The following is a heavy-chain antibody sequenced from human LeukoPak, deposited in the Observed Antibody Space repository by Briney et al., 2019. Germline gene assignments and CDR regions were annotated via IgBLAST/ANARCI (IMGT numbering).Heavy chain of an antibody. V-gene: IGHV3-11*04. CDR2: ISSSGSTI. CDR1: GFTVSDYY. J-gene: IGHJ6*04. Sequence: GGSLRLSCAASGFTVSDYYMNWIRQAPGKGLEWISFISSSGSTIYYADSVKGRFTISRDNAKNSLYLQMNSLRAEDTAVYYCAELGITMIGGVWGKGTTVTISS. CDR3: AELGITMIGGV. D-gene: IGHD3-10*02.